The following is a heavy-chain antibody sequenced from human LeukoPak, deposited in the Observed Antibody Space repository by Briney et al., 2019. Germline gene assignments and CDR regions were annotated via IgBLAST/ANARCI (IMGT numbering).Heavy chain of an antibody. Sequence: ASVKVSCKASGYTFISYYIHWVRQAPGQGLEWMGIINPSGGSTSYAQRFQGRVTMTRDTSISTAYMELSRLRSDDTAVYYCARVGRGIAATFDYWGQGTLVTVSS. CDR3: ARVGRGIAATFDY. CDR1: GYTFISYY. J-gene: IGHJ4*02. D-gene: IGHD6-13*01. V-gene: IGHV1-46*01. CDR2: INPSGGST.